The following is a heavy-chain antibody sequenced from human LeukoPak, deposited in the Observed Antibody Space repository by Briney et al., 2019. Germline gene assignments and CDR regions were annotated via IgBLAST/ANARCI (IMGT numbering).Heavy chain of an antibody. Sequence: SVKVSCKASGGTFSSYAISWVRQAPGQGLEWMGGIIPIFGTANYAQKFQGRVTITADESTSTAYMELSSLRSEDTAVYYCARGREVQLWYPHYYYYYMDVWGKGTTVTVSS. CDR1: GGTFSSYA. J-gene: IGHJ6*03. V-gene: IGHV1-69*13. D-gene: IGHD5-18*01. CDR2: IIPIFGTA. CDR3: ARGREVQLWYPHYYYYYMDV.